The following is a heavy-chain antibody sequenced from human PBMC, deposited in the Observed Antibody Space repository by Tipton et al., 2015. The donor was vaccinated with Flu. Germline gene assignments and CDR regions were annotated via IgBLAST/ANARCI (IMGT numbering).Heavy chain of an antibody. D-gene: IGHD1-26*01. CDR2: INRSGNT. V-gene: IGHV4-30-2*06. Sequence: TLSLTCAVSGGSISSDGSSWTWIRQSPRKGLEWIGYINRSGNTYYNTSLKGRVSISMDRSRNQFSLNLSSVTATDTAVYYCARALNSGREYTFDIWGRGTVVTVSS. J-gene: IGHJ3*02. CDR1: GGSISSDGSS. CDR3: ARALNSGREYTFDI.